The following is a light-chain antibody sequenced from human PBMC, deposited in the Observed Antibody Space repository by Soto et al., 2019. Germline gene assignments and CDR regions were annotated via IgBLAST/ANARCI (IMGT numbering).Light chain of an antibody. CDR2: VAS. Sequence: EIGLTQSPGTLSLSPGERATLSCRASQSVSHNHLAWYQQKPGQAPRLLIYVASNRATAFPDRFSGSGSGTDFTLTISRLEPEDFAVYYCQDYGSSPYTFGQGTKLEIK. CDR1: QSVSHNH. CDR3: QDYGSSPYT. V-gene: IGKV3-20*01. J-gene: IGKJ2*01.